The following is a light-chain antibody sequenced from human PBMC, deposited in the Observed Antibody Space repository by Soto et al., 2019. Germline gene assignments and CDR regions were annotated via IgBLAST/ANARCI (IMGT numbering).Light chain of an antibody. CDR2: SAS. CDR3: QQYIHGYT. Sequence: EVVMTQSPATLSVFPGERVTLSCRASQSVSTSLAWYQQKPGQAPRLLIYSASTRATGIPARFSGSGSGTAFTLTISSLESEDFAVYYCQQYIHGYTFGQGTELEIK. V-gene: IGKV3-15*01. J-gene: IGKJ2*01. CDR1: QSVSTS.